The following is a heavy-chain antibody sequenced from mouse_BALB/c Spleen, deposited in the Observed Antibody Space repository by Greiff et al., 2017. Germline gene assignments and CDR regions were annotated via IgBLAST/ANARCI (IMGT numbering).Heavy chain of an antibody. CDR3: ARGLTGRGYFDY. J-gene: IGHJ2*01. CDR1: GFSLTSYG. V-gene: IGHV2-9*02. CDR2: IWAGGST. D-gene: IGHD4-1*01. Sequence: VKLVESGPGLVAPSQSLSITCTVSGFSLTSYGVHWVRQPPGKGLEWLGVIWAGGSTNYNSALMSRLSISKDNSKSQVFLKMNSLQTDDTAMYYCARGLTGRGYFDYWGQGTTLTVSS.